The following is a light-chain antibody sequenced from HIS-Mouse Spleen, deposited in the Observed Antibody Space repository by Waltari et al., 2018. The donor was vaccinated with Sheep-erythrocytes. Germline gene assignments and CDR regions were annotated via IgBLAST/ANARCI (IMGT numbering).Light chain of an antibody. CDR1: SSDVGGYNY. Sequence: QSALTQPASVSGSPGQSITIPCTVSSSDVGGYNYVSWYQQHPGKAPKLMIYDVSNRPSGVSNRFSGSKSGNTASLTISGLQAEDEADYYCCSYAGSSTPWVFGGGTKLTVL. CDR3: CSYAGSSTPWV. V-gene: IGLV2-14*03. CDR2: DVS. J-gene: IGLJ3*02.